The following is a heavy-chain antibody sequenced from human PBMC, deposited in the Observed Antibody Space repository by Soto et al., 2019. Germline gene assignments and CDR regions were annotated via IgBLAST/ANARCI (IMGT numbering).Heavy chain of an antibody. J-gene: IGHJ4*02. CDR1: GFTFSTYV. CDR2: ISASGSNG. CDR3: AKETIQVGGPNYFDY. Sequence: EVKLLDSGGGLVQPGGSLRLSCAASGFTFSTYVMAWVRQAPGRGLEWVSGISASGSNGFYTDSVKGRFIISRDNSQSTLYLQMNSLRTEDTAIYYCAKETIQVGGPNYFDYWGQGALVTVSS. V-gene: IGHV3-23*01. D-gene: IGHD1-1*01.